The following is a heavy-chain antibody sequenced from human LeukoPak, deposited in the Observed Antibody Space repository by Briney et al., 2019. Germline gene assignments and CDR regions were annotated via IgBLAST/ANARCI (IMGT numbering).Heavy chain of an antibody. Sequence: SETLSLTCNVSGDSISSDYWSWIRQPPGKGLEWIGHIYYSGSTNYNPSLKSRVTISVDASKNHFSLKLSSVTAADTAVYYCARGGDILTGYYRVRPFDYWGQGTLVTVSS. CDR3: ARGGDILTGYYRVRPFDY. D-gene: IGHD3-9*01. J-gene: IGHJ4*02. CDR1: GDSISSDY. V-gene: IGHV4-59*08. CDR2: IYYSGST.